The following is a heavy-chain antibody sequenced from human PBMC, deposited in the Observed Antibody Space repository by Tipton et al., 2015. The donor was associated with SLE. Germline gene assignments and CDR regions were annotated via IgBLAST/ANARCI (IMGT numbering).Heavy chain of an antibody. CDR3: ARGTNYDSSGYYSY. V-gene: IGHV4-4*09. D-gene: IGHD3-22*01. CDR2: IYTSGST. Sequence: TLSLTCTVSGGSISSYYWSWIRQSPGKGLEWIGYIYTSGSTNYNPSLQSRVTISVDTSKNKFSLKLSSVTAADTALYYCARGTNYDSSGYYSYWGQGTLVTVSS. CDR1: GGSISSYY. J-gene: IGHJ4*02.